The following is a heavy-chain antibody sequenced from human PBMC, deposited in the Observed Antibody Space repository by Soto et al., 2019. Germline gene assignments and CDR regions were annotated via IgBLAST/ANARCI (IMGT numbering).Heavy chain of an antibody. CDR2: INGGNGNI. D-gene: IGHD6-13*01. V-gene: IGHV1-3*01. Sequence: GASVKVSCKASGFAFTTYSLHWVRQAPGQRLEWMAWINGGNGNIEYSQELQNRVTITRDTSASTVYMELSSLRSEDTAVYYCARELAAPGTTFDYWGQGALVTVSS. J-gene: IGHJ4*02. CDR3: ARELAAPGTTFDY. CDR1: GFAFTTYS.